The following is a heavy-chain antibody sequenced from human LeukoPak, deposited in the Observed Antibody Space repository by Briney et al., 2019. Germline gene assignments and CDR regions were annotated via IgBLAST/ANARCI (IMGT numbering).Heavy chain of an antibody. CDR3: VKTMVAFGGLIRTDAFDI. V-gene: IGHV3-30*18. Sequence: GRSLRLSCAASGFTFSNYVMHWVRQAPGKGLEWVALMSYDGSSKYYADSVKGRFTISRDNSKNALYLQLSSLRPEDTALYYCVKTMVAFGGLIRTDAFDIWGQGTMVTVSS. CDR2: MSYDGSSK. CDR1: GFTFSNYV. D-gene: IGHD3-16*01. J-gene: IGHJ3*02.